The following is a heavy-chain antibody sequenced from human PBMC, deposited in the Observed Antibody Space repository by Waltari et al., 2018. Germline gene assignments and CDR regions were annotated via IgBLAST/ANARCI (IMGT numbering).Heavy chain of an antibody. V-gene: IGHV2-5*01. CDR2: IYWNDDK. J-gene: IGHJ3*02. CDR3: ARSRFIDSSSWYRGAFDI. Sequence: QITLKESGPTLVKPTQTLTLTCTFSGFSLSTSGVGVGWIRQPPGKALEWLALIYWNDDKRYSPSLKSRLTITKDTSKNQVVLTMTNMDPVDTATYYCARSRFIDSSSWYRGAFDIWGQGTMVTVSS. D-gene: IGHD6-13*01. CDR1: GFSLSTSGVG.